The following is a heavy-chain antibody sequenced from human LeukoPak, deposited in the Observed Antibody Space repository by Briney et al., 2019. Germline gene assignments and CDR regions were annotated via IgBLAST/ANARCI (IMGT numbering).Heavy chain of an antibody. Sequence: GGSLRLSCAASGFIFDEYGMSWVRQVPGKGLEWVSGINWKGGSTGYGVSVKGRFTISRDNSKNTLYLQMNSLRAEDTAVYYCAKDHRYCGGDCYSTNDYWGQGTLVTVSS. CDR3: AKDHRYCGGDCYSTNDY. CDR1: GFIFDEYG. CDR2: INWKGGST. J-gene: IGHJ4*02. D-gene: IGHD2-21*01. V-gene: IGHV3-20*04.